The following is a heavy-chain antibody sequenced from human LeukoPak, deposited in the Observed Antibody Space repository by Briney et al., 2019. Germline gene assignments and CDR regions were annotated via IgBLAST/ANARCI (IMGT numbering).Heavy chain of an antibody. CDR3: AKDRGYSYGISEY. CDR1: GFSFSRLG. Sequence: PGGSLRLSCAASGFSFSRLGMHWVRQAPGKGLEWLAFVRFDGTTKYYADSVKGRFTISRDNSKNTLYLQMNSLRAEDTAVYYCAKDRGYSYGISEYWGQGTLVTVSS. J-gene: IGHJ4*02. V-gene: IGHV3-30*02. CDR2: VRFDGTTK. D-gene: IGHD5-18*01.